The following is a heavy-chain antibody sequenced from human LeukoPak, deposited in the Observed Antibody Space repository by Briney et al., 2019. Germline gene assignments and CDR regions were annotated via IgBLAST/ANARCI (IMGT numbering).Heavy chain of an antibody. J-gene: IGHJ4*02. CDR3: AKGRGTTVTSAANY. V-gene: IGHV3-23*01. Sequence: GGSLRLSCAASGFKFTNAWMTWVRQAPGKGLEWVSSIGGSGDNTFYADSVKDRFTISRDNSKNTLFLQMNSLRAEDTAVYYCAKGRGTTVTSAANYWGQGTLVTVSS. CDR2: IGGSGDNT. CDR1: GFKFTNAW. D-gene: IGHD4-17*01.